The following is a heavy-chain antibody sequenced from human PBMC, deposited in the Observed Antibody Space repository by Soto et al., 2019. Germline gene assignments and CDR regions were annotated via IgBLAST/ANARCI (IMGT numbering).Heavy chain of an antibody. V-gene: IGHV4-34*01. Sequence: SETLSLTCAVYGGSFSGYYWSWIRQPPGKGLEWIGEINHSGSTNYNPSLKSRITISVDTSKNQFSLKLSSVTAADTAVYYCARGPTKHRTYYYGSGSYYKPDYYYYYMDVWGKGTTVTVSS. CDR3: ARGPTKHRTYYYGSGSYYKPDYYYYYMDV. J-gene: IGHJ6*03. CDR1: GGSFSGYY. D-gene: IGHD3-10*01. CDR2: INHSGST.